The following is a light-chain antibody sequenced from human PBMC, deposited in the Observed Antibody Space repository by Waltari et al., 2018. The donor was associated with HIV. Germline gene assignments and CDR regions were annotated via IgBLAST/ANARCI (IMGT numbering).Light chain of an antibody. J-gene: IGLJ3*02. CDR3: QTWGSGIRV. CDR1: SGHSSNA. Sequence: QLALAQSTSASASLGASVKLTCTLSSGHSSNAIAWHQQQPEKGPRYLMKVNSDGSHIKGDGIPDRFSGSSSGAGRYLTISSLQSEDEADYYCQTWGSGIRVFGGGTKLTVL. CDR2: VNSDGSH. V-gene: IGLV4-69*01.